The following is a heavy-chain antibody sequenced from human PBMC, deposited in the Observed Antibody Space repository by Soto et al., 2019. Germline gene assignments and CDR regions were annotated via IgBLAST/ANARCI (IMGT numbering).Heavy chain of an antibody. CDR2: IYDSEST. CDR3: ARDTYYYDRSPSDLRKAYGMDV. D-gene: IGHD3-22*01. J-gene: IGHJ6*02. CDR1: GGSISRGGYY. V-gene: IGHV4-31*03. Sequence: PSETLSLTCTVAGGSISRGGYYWSWIRQHPGKGLEWIGYIYDSESTYYNPSLKRRCTISVDRSMNQFSLKLSSVTAADTAVYYCARDTYYYDRSPSDLRKAYGMDVWGQGTTVTVSS.